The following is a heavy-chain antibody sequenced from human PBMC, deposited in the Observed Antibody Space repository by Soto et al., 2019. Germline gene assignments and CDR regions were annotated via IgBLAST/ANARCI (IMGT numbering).Heavy chain of an antibody. CDR2: IIPILGIA. CDR1: GGTFRSYT. J-gene: IGHJ4*02. Sequence: QVQLVQSGAEVKKPGSSVKVSCKASGGTFRSYTISWVRQAPGQGLEWMGRIIPILGIANYAQKFQGRVTITADKSTSTAYMELSSLRSEDTAVYYCARIGVVEMATATRGYWGQGTLVTVSS. CDR3: ARIGVVEMATATRGY. D-gene: IGHD5-18*01. V-gene: IGHV1-69*02.